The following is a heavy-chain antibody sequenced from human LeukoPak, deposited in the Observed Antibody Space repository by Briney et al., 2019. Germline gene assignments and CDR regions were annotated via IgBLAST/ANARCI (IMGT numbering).Heavy chain of an antibody. D-gene: IGHD5-24*01. CDR1: GFTFSSYA. J-gene: IGHJ4*02. CDR2: ISSGSSYI. V-gene: IGHV3-21*01. CDR3: ARDRDSGEGRTFDY. Sequence: KPGGSLRLSCVDSGFTFSSYAMNWVRQAPGKGLEWVSSISSGSSYIHYADSVKGRFTISGDNAKNSLYLQMNSLRGEDTAVYYCARDRDSGEGRTFDYWGQGALVTVSS.